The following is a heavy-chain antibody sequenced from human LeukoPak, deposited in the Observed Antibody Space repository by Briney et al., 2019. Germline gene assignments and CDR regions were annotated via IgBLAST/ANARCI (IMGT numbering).Heavy chain of an antibody. D-gene: IGHD6-13*01. Sequence: ASVKVSRKASGYTFTGYYMHWVRQAPGQGLEWMGWINPNSGGTNYAQKFQGRVTMTRDTSISTAYMELSRLRSDDTAVYYCASRSIIAAAGSTADYWGQGTLVTVSS. CDR1: GYTFTGYY. J-gene: IGHJ4*02. V-gene: IGHV1-2*02. CDR3: ASRSIIAAAGSTADY. CDR2: INPNSGGT.